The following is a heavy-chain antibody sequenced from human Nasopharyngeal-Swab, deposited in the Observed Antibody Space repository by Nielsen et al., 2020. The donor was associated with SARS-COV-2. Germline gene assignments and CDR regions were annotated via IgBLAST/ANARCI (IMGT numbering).Heavy chain of an antibody. J-gene: IGHJ4*02. CDR3: ARVSVMYNWKGVVDY. CDR2: IYYSGST. V-gene: IGHV4-59*08. Sequence: WIRQPPGKGLEWIGYIYYSGSTNYNPSLKSRVTISVDTSKNQFSLKLSSVTAADTAVYYCARVSVMYNWKGVVDYWGQGTLVTVSS. D-gene: IGHD1-20*01.